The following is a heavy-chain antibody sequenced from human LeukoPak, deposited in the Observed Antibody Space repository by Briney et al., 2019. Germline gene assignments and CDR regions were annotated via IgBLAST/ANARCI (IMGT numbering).Heavy chain of an antibody. Sequence: GGSLRLSCAASGFTFSTYSMNWVHQAPGKGLEWVAVISYDESDKYYADSVKGRFTISRDNSKNTLYLQMNSLRPEDTAVYYCAKGVVAATNAACYGMDVWGQGTTVTVS. CDR1: GFTFSTYS. CDR3: AKGVVAATNAACYGMDV. D-gene: IGHD2-15*01. J-gene: IGHJ6*02. CDR2: ISYDESDK. V-gene: IGHV3-30*18.